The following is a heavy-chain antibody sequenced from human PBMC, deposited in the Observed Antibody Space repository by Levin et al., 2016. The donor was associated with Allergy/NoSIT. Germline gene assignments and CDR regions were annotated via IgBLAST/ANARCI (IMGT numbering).Heavy chain of an antibody. CDR3: ARGLSYSYDSSGYYEVGY. J-gene: IGHJ4*02. V-gene: IGHV4-34*01. D-gene: IGHD3-22*01. CDR2: INHSGST. Sequence: SETLSLTCAVFGGSLSGFYWSWIRQPPGKGLEYIGEINHSGSTNYNPSLKSRVTISVDTSKNHFSLKLSSVTAADTAVYYCARGLSYSYDSSGYYEVGYWGQGTLVTVSS. CDR1: GGSLSGFY.